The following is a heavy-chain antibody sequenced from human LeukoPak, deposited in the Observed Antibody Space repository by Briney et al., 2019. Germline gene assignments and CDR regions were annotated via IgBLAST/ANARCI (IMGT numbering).Heavy chain of an antibody. Sequence: GGSLRLSCAASGFTFSDCYMSWIRQAPGKGLEWVSYISSSGSTIYYADSVKGRFTISRDNAKNSLYLQMNSLRAEDTAVYYCAREYLWNPYELGVGWFDPWGQGTLVTVSS. J-gene: IGHJ5*02. V-gene: IGHV3-11*01. D-gene: IGHD7-27*01. CDR1: GFTFSDCY. CDR3: AREYLWNPYELGVGWFDP. CDR2: ISSSGSTI.